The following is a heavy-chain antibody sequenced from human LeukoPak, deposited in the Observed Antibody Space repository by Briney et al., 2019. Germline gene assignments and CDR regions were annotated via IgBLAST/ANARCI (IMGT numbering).Heavy chain of an antibody. CDR1: GGSVSSGSYY. D-gene: IGHD5-12*01. Sequence: PSETLSLTCTVSGGSVSSGSYYWSWIRQPPGKGLEWIGYIYYSGSTNYNPSLKSRVTISVDTSKNQFSLKLSSVTAADTAVYYCARESFSGYDTGHFDYWGQGTLVTVSS. CDR2: IYYSGST. J-gene: IGHJ4*02. V-gene: IGHV4-61*01. CDR3: ARESFSGYDTGHFDY.